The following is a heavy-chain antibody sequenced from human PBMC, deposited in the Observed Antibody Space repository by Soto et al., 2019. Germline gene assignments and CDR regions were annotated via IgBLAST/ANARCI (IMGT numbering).Heavy chain of an antibody. V-gene: IGHV2-5*02. J-gene: IGHJ5*02. Sequence: QITLKESGPTLVKPTQTLTLTCTFSGFALSTPGAGVGWIRQPPGKALEWLALLYWDDNKRYTPSLNSRLTXTXXTSKNQVVLIMSNMDPVDTATYYCVSGSFHHWFDPWGQGILVLVSS. CDR2: LYWDDNK. D-gene: IGHD3-10*01. CDR1: GFALSTPGAG. CDR3: VSGSFHHWFDP.